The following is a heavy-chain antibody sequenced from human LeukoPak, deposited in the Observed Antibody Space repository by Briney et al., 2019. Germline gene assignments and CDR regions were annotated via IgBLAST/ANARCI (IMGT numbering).Heavy chain of an antibody. J-gene: IGHJ3*02. D-gene: IGHD1-26*01. CDR2: INTDGSRT. V-gene: IGHV3-74*01. CDR3: AKGVYSEGATGDAFDI. CDR1: GFTFSNFW. Sequence: GGSLRLSCAASGFTFSNFWMHWVRQAPEMGLVWVSRINTDGSRTNSVKGRFTISRDNAKNTLYLQMNSLRAEDTAVYYCAKGVYSEGATGDAFDIWGQGTMVTVSS.